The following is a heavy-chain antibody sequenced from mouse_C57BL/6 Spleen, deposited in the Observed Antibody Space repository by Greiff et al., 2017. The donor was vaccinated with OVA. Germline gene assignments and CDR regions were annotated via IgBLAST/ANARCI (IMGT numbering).Heavy chain of an antibody. V-gene: IGHV1-26*01. J-gene: IGHJ3*01. CDR2: INPNNGGT. CDR3: ARSEDSSGRSWFAY. Sequence: VQLQQSGPELVKPGASVKISCKASGYTFTDYYMNWVKQSHGKSLEWIGDINPNNGGTSYNQKFKGKATLTVDKSSSTAYMELRSLTSEDSAVYYCARSEDSSGRSWFAYWGQGTLVTVSA. CDR1: GYTFTDYY. D-gene: IGHD3-2*02.